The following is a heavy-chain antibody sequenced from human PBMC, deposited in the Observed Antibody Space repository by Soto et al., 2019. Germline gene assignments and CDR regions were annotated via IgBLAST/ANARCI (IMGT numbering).Heavy chain of an antibody. CDR2: IYNSGTT. CDR3: ARFAGGFNWFDP. D-gene: IGHD2-8*02. Sequence: TSETLSLTCAVSGDSISSPLYSWSWIRQPPGKGLEWIGHIYNSGTTYYNPSLKNRVTISLDWSKNHFSLRLNSGTAADMAVYFCARFAGGFNWFDPWGQGILVTVSS. V-gene: IGHV4-30-2*01. CDR1: GDSISSPLYS. J-gene: IGHJ5*02.